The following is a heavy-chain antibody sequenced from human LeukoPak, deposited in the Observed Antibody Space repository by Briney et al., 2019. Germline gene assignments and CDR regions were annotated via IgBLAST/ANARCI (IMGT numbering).Heavy chain of an antibody. CDR3: ARAGSGYYPSYYYYYYGMDV. V-gene: IGHV4-34*01. J-gene: IGHJ6*02. CDR2: INHSGST. CDR1: GGSFSGYY. D-gene: IGHD3-22*01. Sequence: SETLSLTCAVYGGSFSGYYWSWIRQPPGKGLEWIGEINHSGSTNYNPSLKSRVTISVDTSKNQFSLKLSSVTAADTAVYYCARAGSGYYPSYYYYYYGMDVWGQGTTVTVSS.